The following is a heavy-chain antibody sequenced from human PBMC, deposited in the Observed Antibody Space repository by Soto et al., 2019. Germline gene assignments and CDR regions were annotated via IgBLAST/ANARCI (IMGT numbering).Heavy chain of an antibody. CDR3: ARGYYYDSSGYLPNNY. CDR2: ISAYNGNT. J-gene: IGHJ4*02. CDR1: GYTFTSYG. V-gene: IGHV1-18*01. D-gene: IGHD3-22*01. Sequence: QVQLVQSGAEVKKPGASVQVSCKASGYTFTSYGISWVRQAPGQGLEWMGWISAYNGNTNYAQKLQGRVTMNTDTSTSRAYMELRSQRSDDTAGYYCARGYYYDSSGYLPNNYWGQGTLVTVSS.